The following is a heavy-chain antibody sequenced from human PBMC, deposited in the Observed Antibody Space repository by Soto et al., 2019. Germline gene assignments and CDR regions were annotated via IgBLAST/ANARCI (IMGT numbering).Heavy chain of an antibody. D-gene: IGHD3-10*01. Sequence: EVQLTESGGGLVQPGGSLKLSCEASGFTFSSSSMPWVRQAPGKGLEWVSGISDSGGNTWYADSVKGRFTISRDNSKNTLFLQMNSLRAEDTAVYFCSKWSGFGDAWGQGTLVTVSS. CDR1: GFTFSSSS. CDR3: SKWSGFGDA. V-gene: IGHV3-23*01. CDR2: ISDSGGNT. J-gene: IGHJ5*02.